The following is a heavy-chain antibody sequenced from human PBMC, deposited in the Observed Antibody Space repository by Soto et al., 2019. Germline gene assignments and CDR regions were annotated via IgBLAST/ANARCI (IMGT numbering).Heavy chain of an antibody. CDR1: GYTFIRYG. CDR3: ARGGYYDNSWGKLSHYGLDV. V-gene: IGHV1-18*01. CDR2: ISPYNDYT. D-gene: IGHD3-16*01. Sequence: QVQLAQSANEVKKPGASVRVSCKAAGYTFIRYGIAWVWQAPGQGLEWMGWISPYNDYTVYAQKFQGRVSMTADTSTRTVYMNLRGLKSDDTAVYYCARGGYYDNSWGKLSHYGLDVWGQGTSVSVSS. J-gene: IGHJ6*02.